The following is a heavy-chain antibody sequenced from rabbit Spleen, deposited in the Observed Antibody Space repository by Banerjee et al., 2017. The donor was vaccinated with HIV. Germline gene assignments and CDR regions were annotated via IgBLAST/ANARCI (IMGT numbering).Heavy chain of an antibody. Sequence: EQLEESGGGLVKPEGSLTLTCKAFGFSFSDRDVMCWVRQAPGKGLEWIACIDSGSSGDTYYANWAKGRFTISKTSSTTVTLQMTSLTAADTATYFCARDTSSSFSSYGMDLWGQGTLVTVS. V-gene: IGHV1S45*01. CDR3: ARDTSSSFSSYGMDL. CDR1: GFSFSDRDV. CDR2: IDSGSSGDT. J-gene: IGHJ6*01. D-gene: IGHD1-1*01.